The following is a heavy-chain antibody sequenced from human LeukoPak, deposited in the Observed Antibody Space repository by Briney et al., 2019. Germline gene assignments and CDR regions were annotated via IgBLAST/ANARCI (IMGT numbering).Heavy chain of an antibody. CDR3: ARDHYYDSSGYYSDFDY. CDR2: ISGSGGST. V-gene: IGHV3-23*01. J-gene: IGHJ4*02. CDR1: GFTFSRYA. Sequence: GGSLRLSCAASGFTFSRYAMTWVRQAPGMGLEWVSVISGSGGSTHYADSVKGRFTISRDNAKNSLYLQMNSLRAEDTAVYFCARDHYYDSSGYYSDFDYWGQGTQVTVSS. D-gene: IGHD3-22*01.